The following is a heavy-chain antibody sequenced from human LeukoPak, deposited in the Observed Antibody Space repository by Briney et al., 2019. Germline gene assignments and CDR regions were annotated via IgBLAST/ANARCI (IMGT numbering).Heavy chain of an antibody. D-gene: IGHD4-17*01. CDR2: ISYDGSNK. Sequence: PGRSLRLSCAASGFTFSSYAMHWVRQAPGKGLEWGAVISYDGSNKYYADSVKGRFTISRDNSKNTLYLQMNSLRAEDTAVYYCARDNDYGDYPDAFDIWGQGTMVTVSS. CDR3: ARDNDYGDYPDAFDI. J-gene: IGHJ3*02. CDR1: GFTFSSYA. V-gene: IGHV3-30-3*01.